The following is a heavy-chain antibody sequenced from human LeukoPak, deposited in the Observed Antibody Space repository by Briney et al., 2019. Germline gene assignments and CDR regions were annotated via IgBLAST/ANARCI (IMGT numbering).Heavy chain of an antibody. Sequence: PGRSLRLSCASSGFTFSSYAMHWVRQAPGKGLEWVAVISYDGSNKYYADSVKGRFTISRDNSKNTLYLQMNSLRAEDTAVYYCARTQGYSSGPFDYWGQGTLVTVSS. CDR3: ARTQGYSSGPFDY. CDR2: ISYDGSNK. D-gene: IGHD6-19*01. J-gene: IGHJ4*02. CDR1: GFTFSSYA. V-gene: IGHV3-30-3*01.